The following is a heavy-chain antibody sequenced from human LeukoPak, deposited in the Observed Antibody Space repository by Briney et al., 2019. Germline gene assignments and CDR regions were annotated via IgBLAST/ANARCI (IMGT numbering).Heavy chain of an antibody. V-gene: IGHV4-39*01. J-gene: IGHJ6*02. D-gene: IGHD2-15*01. CDR2: IYYTGNT. Sequence: SETLSLTCTVSGGSISNSGYYWGWIRQPPGKGLEWIGSIYYTGNTCYNPSLNSRVTISVDTSKNQFSLKLSSVTAADTAVYYCARGLGCSGGSCYRYYYYGMDVWGQGTTVTVSS. CDR3: ARGLGCSGGSCYRYYYYGMDV. CDR1: GGSISNSGYY.